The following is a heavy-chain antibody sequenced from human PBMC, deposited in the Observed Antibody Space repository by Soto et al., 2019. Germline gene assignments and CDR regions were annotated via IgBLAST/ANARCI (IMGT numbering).Heavy chain of an antibody. CDR2: IIPIFGTA. Sequence: SLKVSCKASGSTFSSYAISWVRQAPGQGLEWMGGIIPIFGTANYAQKFQGRVTITADESTSTAYMELSSLRSEDTAVYYCARCTGAGDFYGMDVWGQGTTVTVSS. CDR1: GSTFSSYA. D-gene: IGHD2-8*01. CDR3: ARCTGAGDFYGMDV. V-gene: IGHV1-69*13. J-gene: IGHJ6*02.